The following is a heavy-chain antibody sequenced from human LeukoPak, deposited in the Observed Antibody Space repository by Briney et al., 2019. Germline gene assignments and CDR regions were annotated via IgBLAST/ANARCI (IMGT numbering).Heavy chain of an antibody. J-gene: IGHJ6*02. CDR1: GGSISSYY. Sequence: SETLSLTCTVSGGSISSYYWSWIRQPPGTGLEWIGYIYYSGSTNYNPSLKSRVTISVDTSKNQFSLKLSSVTAADTAVYYCAREERITIFGVVYYYGMDVWGQGTTVTVSS. V-gene: IGHV4-59*01. D-gene: IGHD3-3*01. CDR3: AREERITIFGVVYYYGMDV. CDR2: IYYSGST.